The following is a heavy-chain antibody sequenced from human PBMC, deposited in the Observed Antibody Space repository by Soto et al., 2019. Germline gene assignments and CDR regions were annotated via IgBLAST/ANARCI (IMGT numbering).Heavy chain of an antibody. CDR2: ISGSGGST. V-gene: IGHV3-23*01. D-gene: IGHD6-13*01. CDR3: AKDWGSRIAAAGTGAFDI. J-gene: IGHJ3*02. CDR1: GFTFSSYA. Sequence: HPGGSLRLSCAASGFTFSSYAMSWVRQAPGKGLEWVSAISGSGGSTYYADSVKGRFTISRDNSKNTLYLQMNSLRAEDTAVYYCAKDWGSRIAAAGTGAFDIWGQGTMVTVSS.